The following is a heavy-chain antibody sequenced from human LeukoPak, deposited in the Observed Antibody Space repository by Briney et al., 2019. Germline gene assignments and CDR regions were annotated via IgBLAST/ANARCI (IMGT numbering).Heavy chain of an antibody. V-gene: IGHV3-21*01. CDR2: ISSSSSYG. CDR3: ASGITMVRGPTHFDY. J-gene: IGHJ4*02. Sequence: PGGSLRLSCAASGFTFSSYSMNWVRQAPGKGLEWVSSISSSSSYGYYADSVKGRFTISRDNAKNSLYLQMNSLRAEDTAVYYCASGITMVRGPTHFDYWGQGTLVTVSS. CDR1: GFTFSSYS. D-gene: IGHD3-10*01.